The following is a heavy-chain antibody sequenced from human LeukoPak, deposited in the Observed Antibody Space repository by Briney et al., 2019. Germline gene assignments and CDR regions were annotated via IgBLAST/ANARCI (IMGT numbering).Heavy chain of an antibody. CDR3: ARGPLWFGEAPEKWFDP. CDR1: GYTFTSYD. V-gene: IGHV1-8*01. D-gene: IGHD3-10*01. J-gene: IGHJ5*02. Sequence: ASVKVSCKTSGYTFTSYDINWVRQATGQGLEWMGWMNPNSGNTGYAQKFQGRVTMTRNTSISTAYMELSSLRSEDTAVYYCARGPLWFGEAPEKWFDPWGQGTLVTVSS. CDR2: MNPNSGNT.